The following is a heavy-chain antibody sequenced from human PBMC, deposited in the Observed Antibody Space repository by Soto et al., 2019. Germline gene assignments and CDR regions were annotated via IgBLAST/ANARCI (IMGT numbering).Heavy chain of an antibody. CDR2: LYDVDGS. Sequence: GGSLRLSCAASGLTVSGKKYVAWVRQAPGRGLECVGALYDVDGSFYADSVKGRFTNSSDSSKTTVYLQMNGLRPDDTAVYYCATWHEREPAYDVWGQGTTVTVSS. J-gene: IGHJ3*01. D-gene: IGHD1-1*01. CDR1: GLTVSGKKY. V-gene: IGHV3-53*01. CDR3: ATWHEREPAYDV.